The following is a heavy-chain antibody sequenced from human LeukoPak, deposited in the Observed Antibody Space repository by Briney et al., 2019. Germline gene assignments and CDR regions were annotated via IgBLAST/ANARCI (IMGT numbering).Heavy chain of an antibody. CDR2: ICASGGST. CDR1: GFTLSSYA. J-gene: IGHJ4*02. D-gene: IGHD3-9*01. CDR3: AKDAQITYYDILTGYYYFDY. Sequence: PGGSLRLSCAASGFTLSSYAMTWVRQAPGKGLEWVSAICASGGSTYYADSVKGRFTISRDNSKNTLYLQMNSLRAEDTAVYYCAKDAQITYYDILTGYYYFDYWGQGTLVTVSS. V-gene: IGHV3-23*01.